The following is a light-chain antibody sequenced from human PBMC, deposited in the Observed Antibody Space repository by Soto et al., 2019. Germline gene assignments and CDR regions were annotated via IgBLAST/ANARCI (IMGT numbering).Light chain of an antibody. CDR3: QQYGSSPLT. J-gene: IGKJ4*01. Sequence: EIVLTQSADTLSLSPGERATLSCRASQSVRNNYLAWYQQKPGQAPRFLIYDASSRATGIPDRFSGSVSGTDFTLTISRLEPEDLAVYYCQQYGSSPLTFGGGTKVEIK. CDR1: QSVRNNY. V-gene: IGKV3-20*01. CDR2: DAS.